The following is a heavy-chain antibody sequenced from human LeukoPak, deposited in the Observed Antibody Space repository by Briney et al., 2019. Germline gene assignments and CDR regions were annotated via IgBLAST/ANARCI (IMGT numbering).Heavy chain of an antibody. V-gene: IGHV1-45*02. Sequence: GASVKVSCKASGYTFTYRYLHWVRQAPGQALEWMGWITPFNGNTNYAQKFQDRVTITRDRSMSTAYMELSSLRSEDTAMYYCARDPGSFLSSSGWLNWFDPWGQGTLVTVSS. CDR1: GYTFTYRY. CDR2: ITPFNGNT. D-gene: IGHD6-19*01. J-gene: IGHJ5*02. CDR3: ARDPGSFLSSSGWLNWFDP.